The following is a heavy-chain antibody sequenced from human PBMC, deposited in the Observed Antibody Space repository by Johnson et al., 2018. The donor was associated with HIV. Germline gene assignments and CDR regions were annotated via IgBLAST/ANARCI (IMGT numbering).Heavy chain of an antibody. CDR1: GFTFGDYA. J-gene: IGHJ3*02. CDR2: IRSKAYGGTE. V-gene: IGHV3-49*03. D-gene: IGHD3-16*01. Sequence: VQLVESGGGLVQPGRSLRLSCTGSGFTFGDYAMSWFRQAQGKGLEWVGCIRSKAYGGTEEYAASLKDRFSISREDSKNIAYLQMNGLKNEDTAVYYCTRFRPGEGFDIWGQGTVVTVSS. CDR3: TRFRPGEGFDI.